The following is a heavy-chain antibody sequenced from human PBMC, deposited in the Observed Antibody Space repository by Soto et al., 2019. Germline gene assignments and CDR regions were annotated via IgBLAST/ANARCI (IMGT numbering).Heavy chain of an antibody. CDR1: GFTFSSYA. CDR3: ASTYYYGSGSYLTPLNFDY. CDR2: ISGSGGST. V-gene: IGHV3-23*01. J-gene: IGHJ4*02. Sequence: VGSLRLSCAASGFTFSSYAMSWVRQAPGKGLEWVSAISGSGGSTYYADSVKGRFTISRDNSKNTLYLQMNSLRAEDTAVYYCASTYYYGSGSYLTPLNFDYWGQGTLVTVSS. D-gene: IGHD3-10*01.